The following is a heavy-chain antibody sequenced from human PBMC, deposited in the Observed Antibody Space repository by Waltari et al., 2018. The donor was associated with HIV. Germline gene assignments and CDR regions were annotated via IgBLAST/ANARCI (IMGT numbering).Heavy chain of an antibody. D-gene: IGHD7-27*01. CDR3: ARDWGDPFFDY. Sequence: QVQLVQPGAEVRKPGASVKVPCKAYGYTFTGYFLHWVRQAPGQGLEWMGWIDPNSGVTMFSQKFQGRATMTRDTSINTAYMELTRLRSNDTAAYYCARDWGDPFFDYWGQGALVTVSS. CDR1: GYTFTGYF. CDR2: IDPNSGVT. V-gene: IGHV1-2*02. J-gene: IGHJ4*02.